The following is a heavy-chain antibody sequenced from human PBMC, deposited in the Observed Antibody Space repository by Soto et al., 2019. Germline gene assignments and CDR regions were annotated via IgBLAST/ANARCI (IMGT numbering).Heavy chain of an antibody. CDR1: GFTVSSNY. CDR3: ASSSIAARRVLDY. Sequence: EVQLVESGGGLVQPGGSLRLSCAASGFTVSSNYMSWVRQAPGKGLEWVSVIYSGGSTYYADSVKGRFTITRHNSKNTLYLQMNSLRAEDTAVYYCASSSIAARRVLDYWGQGTLVTVSS. V-gene: IGHV3-53*04. D-gene: IGHD6-6*01. J-gene: IGHJ4*02. CDR2: IYSGGST.